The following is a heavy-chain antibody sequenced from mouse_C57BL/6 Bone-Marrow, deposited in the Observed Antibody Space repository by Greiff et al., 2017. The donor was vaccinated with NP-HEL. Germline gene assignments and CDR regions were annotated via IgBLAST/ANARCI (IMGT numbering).Heavy chain of an antibody. CDR1: GFTFSDYY. D-gene: IGHD1-1*01. Sequence: EVQVVESGGGLVQPGGSLKLSCAASGFTFSDYYMYWVRQTPEKSLEWVGYISTGGGSTYYPDTVKGRFTISTDKAYTTLYMQMSRLKTEDTAMYYCARDVPCYGSSPYAMDDWGQGTSVTVAS. CDR2: ISTGGGST. CDR3: ARDVPCYGSSPYAMDD. V-gene: IGHV5-12*01. J-gene: IGHJ4*01.